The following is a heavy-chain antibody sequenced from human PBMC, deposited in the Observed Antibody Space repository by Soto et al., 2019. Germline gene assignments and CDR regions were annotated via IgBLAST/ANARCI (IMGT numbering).Heavy chain of an antibody. CDR3: ARDPYGEHDY. CDR1: GFTFSSYS. V-gene: IGHV3-21*01. D-gene: IGHD4-17*01. Sequence: GGSLRHSCAASGFTFSSYSMNWVRQAPGKGLEWVSSISSSSSYIYYADSVKGRSTISRDNAKNSLYLQMNSLRAEDTAVYYCARDPYGEHDYWGQGTLVTVSS. CDR2: ISSSSSYI. J-gene: IGHJ4*02.